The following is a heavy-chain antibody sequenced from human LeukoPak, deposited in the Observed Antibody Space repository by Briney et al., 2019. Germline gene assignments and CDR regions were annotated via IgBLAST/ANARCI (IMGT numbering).Heavy chain of an antibody. CDR3: ARGRWLQWDFDY. Sequence: SETLSLTCAVYGGSFSGYYWSWIRQPPGKGLEWIGYIYYTGSTSYNPSLKSRLTISIDTSKNQFSLKLSSVTAADTAVYYCARGRWLQWDFDYWGQGTLVTVSS. J-gene: IGHJ4*02. V-gene: IGHV4-59*01. D-gene: IGHD5-24*01. CDR1: GGSFSGYY. CDR2: IYYTGST.